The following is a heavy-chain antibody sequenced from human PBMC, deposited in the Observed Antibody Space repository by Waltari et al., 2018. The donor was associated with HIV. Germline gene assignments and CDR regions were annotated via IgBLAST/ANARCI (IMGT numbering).Heavy chain of an antibody. J-gene: IGHJ4*02. V-gene: IGHV3-7*01. D-gene: IGHD3-22*01. CDR2: IKQDESEK. CDR3: AREALYDSSGYYFDY. CDR1: GFTFNKYW. Sequence: EVQLVESGGGLVQPGGSLRLSCAASGFTFNKYWMTWVRQAQGKGLEWMANIKQDESEKYYVDSLKGRFTISRDNAKNSLFLQMNSLRVEDTAVYYCAREALYDSSGYYFDYWGQGTLVTVSS.